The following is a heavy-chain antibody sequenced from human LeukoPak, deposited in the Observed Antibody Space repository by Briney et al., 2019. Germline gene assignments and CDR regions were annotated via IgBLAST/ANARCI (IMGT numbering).Heavy chain of an antibody. Sequence: SETLSLTCAVYGGSFSGYYWSWIRQPPGKGLEWIGEINHSGSTNYNPSLKSRVTISVDTSKNQFSLKLSSVTAADTAVYYCARAGYGDYLGAFDIWGQGTMVTVSS. CDR2: INHSGST. CDR1: GGSFSGYY. J-gene: IGHJ3*02. V-gene: IGHV4-34*01. D-gene: IGHD4-17*01. CDR3: ARAGYGDYLGAFDI.